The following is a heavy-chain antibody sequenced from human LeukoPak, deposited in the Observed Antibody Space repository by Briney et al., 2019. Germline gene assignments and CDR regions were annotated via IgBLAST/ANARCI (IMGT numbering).Heavy chain of an antibody. V-gene: IGHV3-7*01. CDR1: GFTFTKYW. D-gene: IGHD1-7*01. Sequence: GGSLRLSCAASGFTFTKYWMTWVRQALGKGLEWVGNIKQDGSDKNYMDSVKGRFTISRDNTKNSLYLQMNSLRAEDTAVYYCARDSSGTTFDYWGQGTLVTVSS. CDR2: IKQDGSDK. J-gene: IGHJ4*02. CDR3: ARDSSGTTFDY.